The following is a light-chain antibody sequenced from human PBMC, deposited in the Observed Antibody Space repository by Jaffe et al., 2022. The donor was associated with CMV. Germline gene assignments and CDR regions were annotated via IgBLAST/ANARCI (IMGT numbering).Light chain of an antibody. J-gene: IGLJ2*01. V-gene: IGLV4-60*03. CDR2: VENNGRY. CDR3: ETWDSDSRI. CDR1: NDYRNHI. Sequence: QAILTQSSSASASLGSSVKLTCTLSNDYRNHIIAWHQQQTGKAPRFLMKVENNGRYTKGSAAPARFSGSSSGADRYLTISNLQPEDEADYFCETWDSDSRIFGRGTKLTVL.